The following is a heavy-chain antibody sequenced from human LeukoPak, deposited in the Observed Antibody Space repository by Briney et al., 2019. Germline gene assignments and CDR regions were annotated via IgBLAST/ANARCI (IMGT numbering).Heavy chain of an antibody. CDR3: AKEYCSSTSCWT. CDR1: GFTVNSNY. V-gene: IGHV3-53*01. CDR2: IYTGGST. J-gene: IGHJ4*02. D-gene: IGHD2-2*01. Sequence: GVSLRLSCAASGFTVNSNYMSWVRQAPGKGLEWVSLIYTGGSTYYADSVRGRFTISRDNSKNTLYLQMNSLRAEDTAVYYCAKEYCSSTSCWTWGQGTLVTVSS.